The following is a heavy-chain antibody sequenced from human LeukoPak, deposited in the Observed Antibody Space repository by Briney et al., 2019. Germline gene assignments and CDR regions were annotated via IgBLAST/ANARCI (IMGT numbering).Heavy chain of an antibody. CDR3: ARHHSVYSAFDY. V-gene: IGHV4-59*08. CDR2: IYYSGNT. D-gene: IGHD2-8*01. J-gene: IGHJ4*02. Sequence: SETLSLTCTVSGGSVSDYYCNWIRQPPGKGLEWIGYIYYSGNTNYNPSLKSRVTISVDTSKNQCSLKLSSVTAADTAVYYCARHHSVYSAFDYWGQGALVTVSS. CDR1: GGSVSDYY.